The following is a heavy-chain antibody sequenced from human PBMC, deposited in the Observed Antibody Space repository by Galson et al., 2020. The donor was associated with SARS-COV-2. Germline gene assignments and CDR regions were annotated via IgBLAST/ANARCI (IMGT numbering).Heavy chain of an antibody. CDR1: GFILSDYG. J-gene: IGHJ4*01. CDR2: ISFDCNND. V-gene: IGHV3-30*18. Sequence: SLKLSCAVPGFILSDYGMHLVRQAPDKGLGWVALISFDCNNDYYEDSVKGRFTSYRDNSKSTLFLPMNGLRAEDTAVYYCAKYMGSRGGYKNGAFDVWGHGTLVTVSS. D-gene: IGHD5-12*01. CDR3: AKYMGSRGGYKNGAFDV.